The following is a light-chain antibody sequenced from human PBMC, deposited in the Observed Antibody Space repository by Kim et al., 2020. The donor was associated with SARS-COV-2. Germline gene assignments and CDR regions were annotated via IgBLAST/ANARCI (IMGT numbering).Light chain of an antibody. V-gene: IGLV2-11*02. CDR1: NTDVGAFDY. CDR3: CSYAGNYIWV. Sequence: QSALTQPRSVSGSLGQSVTISCTGTNTDVGAFDYVSWYQRHPGKAPKLVIYDVRKRPSGVPDRFSGSKSGNTASLTISRLQAEDETDYYCCSYAGNYIWVFGGGTNLTVL. CDR2: DVR. J-gene: IGLJ3*02.